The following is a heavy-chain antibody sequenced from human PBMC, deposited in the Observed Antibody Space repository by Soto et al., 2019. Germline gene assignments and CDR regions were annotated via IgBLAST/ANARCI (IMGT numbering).Heavy chain of an antibody. Sequence: ASVKVSCKASGYTFTSYAMHWVRQAPGQRLEWMGWINAGNGNTKYSQKFQGRVTITRDTSASTAYMELSSLRSEDTAVYYCARTYCSSTSCQRPAGGMDVWGQGTTVTVSS. D-gene: IGHD2-2*01. CDR1: GYTFTSYA. CDR2: INAGNGNT. CDR3: ARTYCSSTSCQRPAGGMDV. V-gene: IGHV1-3*01. J-gene: IGHJ6*02.